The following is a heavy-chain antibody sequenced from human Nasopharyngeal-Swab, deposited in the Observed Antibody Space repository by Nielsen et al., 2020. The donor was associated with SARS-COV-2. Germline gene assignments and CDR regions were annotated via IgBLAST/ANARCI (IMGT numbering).Heavy chain of an antibody. V-gene: IGHV3-33*01. J-gene: IGHJ4*02. CDR3: ARAYSSSWYYGY. Sequence: GESLKISCAASGFTFSSYGMHWVRQAPGKGLEWVAVIWYDGSNKYYADSVKGRFTISRDNSENTLYLQMNSLRAEDTAVYYCARAYSSSWYYGYWGQGTLVTVSS. CDR2: IWYDGSNK. CDR1: GFTFSSYG. D-gene: IGHD6-13*01.